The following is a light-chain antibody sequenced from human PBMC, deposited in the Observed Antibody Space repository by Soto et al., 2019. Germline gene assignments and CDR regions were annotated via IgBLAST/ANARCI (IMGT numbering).Light chain of an antibody. V-gene: IGKV3-20*01. CDR3: QQYDSSGHT. J-gene: IGKJ2*01. CDR2: GAS. CDR1: QSVSSSY. Sequence: EIVLTQSPGTLSLSPGERATLSCRAGQSVSSSYLAWYQQKPGQAPRLLIYGASSRATGIPDTFSGSGSGTDFTLTISRLEPEVFAVYYCQQYDSSGHTFGQATQLEI.